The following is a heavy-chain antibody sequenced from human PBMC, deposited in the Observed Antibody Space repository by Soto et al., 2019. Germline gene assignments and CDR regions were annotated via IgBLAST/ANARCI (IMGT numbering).Heavy chain of an antibody. V-gene: IGHV3-23*01. CDR3: ATDVNYYGSGSYYTPFDY. J-gene: IGHJ4*02. Sequence: EVQLLESGGGLVQPGGSLRLSCAASGFTFSSYAMSWVRQAPGKGLEWVSAISGSGGSTYYADSVKGRFTISRDNSKNTRYLQMNSLRAEDPAVYYCATDVNYYGSGSYYTPFDYWGQGTLVTVSS. CDR2: ISGSGGST. D-gene: IGHD3-10*01. CDR1: GFTFSSYA.